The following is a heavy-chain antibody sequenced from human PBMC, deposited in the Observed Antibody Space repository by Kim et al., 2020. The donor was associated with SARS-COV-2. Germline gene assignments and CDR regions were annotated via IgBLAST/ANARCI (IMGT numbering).Heavy chain of an antibody. D-gene: IGHD3-16*01. CDR2: GT. Sequence: GTNYADSVKCRFSISRDDSKNMLNLQMNSVRSEDTATCDCVKGLYYVDYWGQGTLVTVGS. J-gene: IGHJ4*02. V-gene: IGHV3-23*01. CDR3: VKGLYYVDY.